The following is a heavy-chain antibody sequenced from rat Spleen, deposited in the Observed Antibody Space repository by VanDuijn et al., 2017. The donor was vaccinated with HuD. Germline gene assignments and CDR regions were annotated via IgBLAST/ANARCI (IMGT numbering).Heavy chain of an antibody. V-gene: IGHV5-22*01. D-gene: IGHD3-4*01. J-gene: IGHJ4*01. Sequence: EVQLVESGGDLVXPGXXVKLSCXXXGXXXGDXXXAWXXXAPNGGLESVASIVYEGGSTYYGDTGKGRFTISRDNAKSTLYLQMNSLRSEDTATYYCARHMPPTSYVMDAWGQGASVSVSS. CDR2: IVYEGGST. CDR1: GXXXGDXX. CDR3: ARHMPPTSYVMDA.